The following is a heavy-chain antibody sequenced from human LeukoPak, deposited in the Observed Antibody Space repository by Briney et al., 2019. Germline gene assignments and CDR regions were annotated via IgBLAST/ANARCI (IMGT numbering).Heavy chain of an antibody. CDR2: ISGSGGST. J-gene: IGHJ4*02. CDR3: AKEAPRGLDVLMVYALHPFDY. CDR1: GFTFSSYA. V-gene: IGHV3-23*01. Sequence: GGSLRLSCAASGFTFSSYAMSWFRQAPGKGLGWVSAISGSGGSTYYADSVKGRFTISRDNSKNTLYLQMNSLRAEDTAVYYCAKEAPRGLDVLMVYALHPFDYWGQGTLVTVFS. D-gene: IGHD2-8*01.